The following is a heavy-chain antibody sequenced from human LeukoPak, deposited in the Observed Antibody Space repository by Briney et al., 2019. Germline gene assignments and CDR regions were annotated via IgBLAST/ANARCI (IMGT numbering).Heavy chain of an antibody. CDR1: GFSVSSNY. CDR2: IYSGGST. J-gene: IGHJ4*02. Sequence: GGSLRLSCAASGFSVSSNYMSWVRQAPGKGLEWVSVIYSGGSTYYADSVKGRFTISRDNSKNTLYLQMNSLRAEDTAVYYCARDRFGYGGNSGLWGQGTLVTVSS. CDR3: ARDRFGYGGNSGL. V-gene: IGHV3-66*01. D-gene: IGHD4-23*01.